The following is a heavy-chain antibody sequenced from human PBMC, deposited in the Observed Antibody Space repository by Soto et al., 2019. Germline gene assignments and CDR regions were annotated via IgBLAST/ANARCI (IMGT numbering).Heavy chain of an antibody. D-gene: IGHD6-6*01. V-gene: IGHV4-59*01. Sequence: PSETLSLTCTVSGGSISSYYWSWIRQPPGKGLEWIGYNYYSGSTNYNPSLKSRVTISVDTSKNQFSLKLSSVTAADTAVCYCARVLKKLVRGGYYYYYMDVWGNGTTVTVSS. J-gene: IGHJ6*03. CDR3: ARVLKKLVRGGYYYYYMDV. CDR2: NYYSGST. CDR1: GGSISSYY.